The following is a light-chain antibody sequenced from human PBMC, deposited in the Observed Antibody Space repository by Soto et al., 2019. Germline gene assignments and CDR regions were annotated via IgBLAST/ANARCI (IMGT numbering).Light chain of an antibody. CDR1: QDITNC. J-gene: IGKJ3*01. V-gene: IGKV1-33*01. CDR2: DAS. CDR3: QQYDNLPLT. Sequence: DIQMTQSPSSLSASVGDRVTITCQASQDITNCLNWYQQKAGIAPKVLISDASNLETGVPPRFSGSGSGTEFTLTISGLQPEDFATYYCQQYDNLPLTFGPGTQVEIK.